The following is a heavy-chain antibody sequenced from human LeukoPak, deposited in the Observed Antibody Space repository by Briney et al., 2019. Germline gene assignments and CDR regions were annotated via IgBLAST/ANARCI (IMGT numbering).Heavy chain of an antibody. CDR1: GFTFSNYG. CDR3: ARGVYYSIN. CDR2: IWYDGSSK. V-gene: IGHV3-33*01. D-gene: IGHD3-10*01. J-gene: IGHJ4*02. Sequence: PGSSLRLSCAASGFTFSNYGMHWVRQAPGRGLEWVAVIWYDGSSKYYADSVKGRFTISRDNSKNTLYLELDNLRVEDTAVYYCARGVYYSINWGQGTLVTVSS.